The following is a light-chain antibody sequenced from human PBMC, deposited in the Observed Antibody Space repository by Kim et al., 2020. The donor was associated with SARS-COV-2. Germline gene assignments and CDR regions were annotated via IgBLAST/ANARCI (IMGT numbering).Light chain of an antibody. CDR3: QQYYTTPLT. J-gene: IGKJ4*01. V-gene: IGKV1-NL1*01. CDR2: GAS. Sequence: ASVGDAVTITCRASRGITYSLAWYQQRPRKAPKLLLYGASRLERGVPSTFSGGGSGTNFTLTISSLQTEDFATYYCQQYYTTPLTFGGGTKVDIK. CDR1: RGITYS.